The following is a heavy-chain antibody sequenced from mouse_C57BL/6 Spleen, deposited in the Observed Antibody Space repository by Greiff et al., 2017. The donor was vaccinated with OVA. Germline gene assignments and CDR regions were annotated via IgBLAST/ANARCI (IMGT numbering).Heavy chain of an antibody. J-gene: IGHJ2*01. CDR3: AIKGLTTVVFDY. CDR2: IDPSDSYT. Sequence: QVQLQQPGAELVKPGASVKLSCKASGYTFTSYWMQWVKQRPGQGLEWIGEIDPSDSYTNYNQKFKGKATLTVDTSSSTAYMQLSSLTSEDSAVYYCAIKGLTTVVFDYWGQGTTLTVSS. V-gene: IGHV1-50*01. D-gene: IGHD1-1*01. CDR1: GYTFTSYW.